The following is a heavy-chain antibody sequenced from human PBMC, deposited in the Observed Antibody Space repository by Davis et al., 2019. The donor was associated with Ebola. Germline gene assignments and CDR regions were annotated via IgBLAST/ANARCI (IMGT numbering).Heavy chain of an antibody. Sequence: PGGSLRLSCAASGFTFSSYVMSWVRQAPGKGPEWVSTISGSDGSTYSADSVKGRFTISRDNSKNTLYLQMNSLRAEDTAVYYCAKGEGVLWWPYGMDVWGQGTTVTVSS. J-gene: IGHJ6*02. D-gene: IGHD2-21*01. V-gene: IGHV3-23*01. CDR3: AKGEGVLWWPYGMDV. CDR1: GFTFSSYV. CDR2: ISGSDGST.